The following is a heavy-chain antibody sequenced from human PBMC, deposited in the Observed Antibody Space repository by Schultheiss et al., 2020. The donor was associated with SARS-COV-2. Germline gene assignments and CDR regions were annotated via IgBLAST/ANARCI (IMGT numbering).Heavy chain of an antibody. Sequence: SETLSLTCTVSGGSISSYYWSWIRQPPGKGLEWIGYIYYSGSTYYNPSLKSRVTISVDTSKNQFSLKLSSVTTADTALYYCARVGPAAVPYFDNWGQGTLVTVSS. CDR2: IYYSGST. CDR1: GGSISSYY. J-gene: IGHJ4*02. CDR3: ARVGPAAVPYFDN. D-gene: IGHD2-2*01. V-gene: IGHV4-59*01.